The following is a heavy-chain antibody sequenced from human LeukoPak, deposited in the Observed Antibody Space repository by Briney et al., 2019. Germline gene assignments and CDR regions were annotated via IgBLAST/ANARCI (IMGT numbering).Heavy chain of an antibody. J-gene: IGHJ6*02. CDR2: IIPIFGTA. D-gene: IGHD3-10*01. CDR1: GGTFSSYA. V-gene: IGHV1-69*13. CDR3: ARDYGRILWFGESSDGMDV. Sequence: ASVKVSCKASGGTFSSYAISWVRQAPGQGLEWMGGIIPIFGTANYAQKFQGRVTITADESTSTAYMELSSLRSEGTAVYYCARDYGRILWFGESSDGMDVWGQGTTVTVSS.